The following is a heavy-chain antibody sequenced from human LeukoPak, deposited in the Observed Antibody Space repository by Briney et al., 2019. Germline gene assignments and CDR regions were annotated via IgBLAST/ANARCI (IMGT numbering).Heavy chain of an antibody. Sequence: PETLSLTCTVSGGSVSSGSYYWSWIRQPPGKGLEWIGYIYYSGSTNYNPSLKSRVTISVDTSKNQFSLKLSSVTAADTAVYYCARSTLDNWFDPWGQGTLVTVSS. D-gene: IGHD2-2*01. CDR2: IYYSGST. J-gene: IGHJ5*02. V-gene: IGHV4-61*01. CDR3: ARSTLDNWFDP. CDR1: GGSVSSGSYY.